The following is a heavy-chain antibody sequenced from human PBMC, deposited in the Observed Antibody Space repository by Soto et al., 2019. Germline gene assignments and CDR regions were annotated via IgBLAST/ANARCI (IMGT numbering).Heavy chain of an antibody. D-gene: IGHD2-2*01. CDR1: DGSISSDC. V-gene: IGHV4-59*01. J-gene: IGHJ4*02. CDR3: ARDTTSPTGGYYFDY. Sequence: SETLSLTCTVSDGSISSDCWSWIRQPPGKGLECIGRIYYSGSSNYNPPLKSRVTISVDTSKNQFSLKLSSVTAADTAVYYCARDTTSPTGGYYFDYWGQGTLVTVSS. CDR2: IYYSGSS.